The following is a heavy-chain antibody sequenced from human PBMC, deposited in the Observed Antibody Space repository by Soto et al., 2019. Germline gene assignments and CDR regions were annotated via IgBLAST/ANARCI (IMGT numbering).Heavy chain of an antibody. CDR1: GYSFTSYW. V-gene: IGHV5-51*01. CDR3: ARKSSGYDPRDAFDI. D-gene: IGHD5-12*01. J-gene: IGHJ3*02. CDR2: IYPGDSDT. Sequence: GESLKISCKGSGYSFTSYWIGWVRQMPGKGLEWMGIIYPGDSDTRYSPSFQGQVTISADKSISTAYLQWSSLKASDTAMYYCARKSSGYDPRDAFDIWGQGTMVTVSS.